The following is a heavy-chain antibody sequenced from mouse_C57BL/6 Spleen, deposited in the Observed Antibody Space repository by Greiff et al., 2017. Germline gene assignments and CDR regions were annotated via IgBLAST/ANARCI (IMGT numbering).Heavy chain of an antibody. CDR2: IDPNSGGT. CDR3: ARGDLNWYFDV. V-gene: IGHV1-72*01. Sequence: QVQLQQPGAELVKPGASVKLSCKASGYTFTSYWMHWVKQRPGRGLEWIGRIDPNSGGTKYNEKFKSKATLTVDKPSSTAYMQRSSLTSSDSAVYYCARGDLNWYFDVWGTGTTVTVSS. CDR1: GYTFTSYW. J-gene: IGHJ1*03. D-gene: IGHD3-3*01.